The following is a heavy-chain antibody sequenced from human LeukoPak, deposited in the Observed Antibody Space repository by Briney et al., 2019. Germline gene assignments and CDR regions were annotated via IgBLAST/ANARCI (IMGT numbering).Heavy chain of an antibody. V-gene: IGHV3-43*02. D-gene: IGHD3-22*01. CDR1: GFSFGKYT. J-gene: IGHJ4*01. CDR2: ISADGGNT. Sequence: GRSLRLSCVAYGFSFGKYTMDSARQVPGEGLEWLAFISADGGNTYYALSVTDRLTPSRAHRTDSLYMQMTSMRTEHIALYYCTKSVVEVPVWYYYYGFDFWGQGTMVIVSP. CDR3: TKSVVEVPVWYYYYGFDF.